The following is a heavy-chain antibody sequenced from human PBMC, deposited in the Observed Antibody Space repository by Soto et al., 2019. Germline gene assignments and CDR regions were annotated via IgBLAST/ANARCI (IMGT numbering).Heavy chain of an antibody. CDR3: ARDRLDYYGMDV. Sequence: EVQLVESGGGLVQPGGSLRLSCAASGFTFSDHYMDWVRQAPGKGLEWVGRTRNKANSYATEYAASVKGRFTISSDDSTNSLYLQINSIKAEHTAVYYCARDRLDYYGMDVWGQGATVTVSS. CDR2: TRNKANSYAT. J-gene: IGHJ6*02. V-gene: IGHV3-72*01. CDR1: GFTFSDHY.